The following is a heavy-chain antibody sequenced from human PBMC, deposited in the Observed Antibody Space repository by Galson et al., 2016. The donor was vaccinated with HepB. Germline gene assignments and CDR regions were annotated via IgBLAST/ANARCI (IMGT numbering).Heavy chain of an antibody. V-gene: IGHV1-3*01. CDR2: INAGEGNT. J-gene: IGHJ3*02. CDR3: ATVIIDFSTGSSSKSAFET. Sequence: SVKVSCKASGYSFSSYAFHWVRQAPGQRLEWLGWINAGEGNTEYSQKFQGRVSFISDTSATTVYMELSRRRQEDTAVYFCATVIIDFSTGSSSKSAFETWGQGARLTVSS. CDR1: GYSFSSYA. D-gene: IGHD3/OR15-3a*01.